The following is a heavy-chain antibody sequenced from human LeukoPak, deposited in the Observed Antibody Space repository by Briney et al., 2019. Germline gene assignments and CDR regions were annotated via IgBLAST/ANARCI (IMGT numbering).Heavy chain of an antibody. J-gene: IGHJ4*02. CDR1: GFIVSNNY. CDR2: TYSGGYT. CDR3: AKRSPVAV. Sequence: GGSLRLSCAASGFIVSNNYMSWVRQAPGKGLEWISVTYSGGYTSYTDSVKGRFTIFRDNSKNTLYLQTNSLRDEDTAIYYCAKRSPVAVWGQGTLVTVPS. D-gene: IGHD6-19*01. V-gene: IGHV3-66*04.